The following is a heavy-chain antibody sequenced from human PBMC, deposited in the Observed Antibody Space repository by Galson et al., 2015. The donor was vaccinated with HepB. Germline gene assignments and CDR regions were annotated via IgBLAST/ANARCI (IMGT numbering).Heavy chain of an antibody. CDR1: GSTFTSYY. CDR2: INPSGGST. Sequence: SVKVSCKASGSTFTSYYMHWVRQAPGQGLEWMGIINPSGGSTSYAQKFQGRVTMTRDTSTSTVYMELSSLRSEDTAVYYCARAVRQQDFRGGMRFDYWGQGTMVTVSS. J-gene: IGHJ3*01. CDR3: ARAVRQQDFRGGMRFDY. V-gene: IGHV1-46*01. D-gene: IGHD3-9*01.